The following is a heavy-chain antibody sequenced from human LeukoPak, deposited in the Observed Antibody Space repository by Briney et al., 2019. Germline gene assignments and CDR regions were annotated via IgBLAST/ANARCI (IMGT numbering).Heavy chain of an antibody. CDR1: GYTFTGYY. CDR3: ARPRTGYRLWFGELSDY. V-gene: IGHV1-2*02. J-gene: IGHJ4*02. D-gene: IGHD3-10*01. CDR2: INPNSGGT. Sequence: ASVKVSCKASGYTFTGYYMHWVRQAPGQGLEWMGWINPNSGGTNYAQKFQGRVTMTRDTSISTAYMELSRLRSDDTAVYYCARPRTGYRLWFGELSDYWGQGTLVTVSS.